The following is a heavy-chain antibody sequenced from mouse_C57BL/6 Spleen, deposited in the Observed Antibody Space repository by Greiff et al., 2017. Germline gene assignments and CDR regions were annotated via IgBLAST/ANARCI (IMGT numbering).Heavy chain of an antibody. CDR3: ARKGVTTVVRGDYFYY. Sequence: QVQLQQPGTELVKPGASVKLSCKASGYTFTSYWMHWVKQRPGQGLEWIGNINPSNGGTNYNEKFKSKATLTVDKSSSTAYMQLSSLTSEDSAVDDCARKGVTTVVRGDYFYYWGQGTTLTVSS. CDR1: GYTFTSYW. J-gene: IGHJ2*01. CDR2: INPSNGGT. D-gene: IGHD1-1*01. V-gene: IGHV1-53*01.